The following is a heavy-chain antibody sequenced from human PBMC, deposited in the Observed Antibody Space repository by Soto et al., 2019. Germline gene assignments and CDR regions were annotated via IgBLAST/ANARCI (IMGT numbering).Heavy chain of an antibody. CDR3: AREPPRATAGLNYFDP. CDR1: GYTFINFG. D-gene: IGHD6-13*01. V-gene: IGHV1-18*01. Sequence: QVQLVQSGTEVKKPGASVKVFCKTSGYTFINFGIGWVRQAPGQGLEWMGWISPFNGHTHYAQKFQGRVSLTTDTSTSTAFLELRSLTYDDTAVYYCAREPPRATAGLNYFDPWGQGTLVTVSS. CDR2: ISPFNGHT. J-gene: IGHJ5*02.